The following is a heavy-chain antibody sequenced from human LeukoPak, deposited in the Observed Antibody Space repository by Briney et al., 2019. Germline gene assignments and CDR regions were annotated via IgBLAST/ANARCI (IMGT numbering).Heavy chain of an antibody. CDR3: AREEAVAGLDY. Sequence: GGSLRLSCAASGFTFSSYEMNWVRQAPGKGLEWVSYISSSGSTIYYADSVKGRFTISRDNAKNSLYLQMNSLRSEDTAVYYCAREEAVAGLDYWVQGTLVTVSS. CDR2: ISSSGSTI. V-gene: IGHV3-48*03. CDR1: GFTFSSYE. J-gene: IGHJ4*02. D-gene: IGHD6-19*01.